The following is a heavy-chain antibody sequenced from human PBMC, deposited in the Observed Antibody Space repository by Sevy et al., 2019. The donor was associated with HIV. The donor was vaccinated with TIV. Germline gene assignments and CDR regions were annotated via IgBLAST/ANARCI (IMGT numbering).Heavy chain of an antibody. J-gene: IGHJ4*02. Sequence: GGSLRLSCSASGFTFSSYAMHWVRQAPGKGLEYVSAISSNGGSTYYADSVKGRFTISRDNSKNTLYLQMSSLRAEDTAVYYCVKARLRLGELSLYYFDYRGQGTLVTVSS. CDR3: VKARLRLGELSLYYFDY. CDR1: GFTFSSYA. D-gene: IGHD3-16*02. CDR2: ISSNGGST. V-gene: IGHV3-64D*06.